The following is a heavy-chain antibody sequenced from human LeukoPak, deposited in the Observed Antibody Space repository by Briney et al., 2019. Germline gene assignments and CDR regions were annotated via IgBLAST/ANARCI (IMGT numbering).Heavy chain of an antibody. CDR2: IYSGGST. V-gene: IGHV3-53*01. CDR1: GFTVSSNY. CDR3: ARGGTVVTHDY. J-gene: IGHJ4*02. Sequence: GGSLRLSCAVSGFTVSSNYMSWVGQAPGNGLEWVSVIYSGGSTYYADSVKGRFTISRDNSKNTLYLQMNSLRAEDTAVYYCARGGTVVTHDYWGQGTLVTVSS. D-gene: IGHD4-23*01.